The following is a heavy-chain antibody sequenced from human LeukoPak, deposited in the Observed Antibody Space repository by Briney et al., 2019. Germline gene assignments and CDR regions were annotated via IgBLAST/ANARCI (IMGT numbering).Heavy chain of an antibody. J-gene: IGHJ5*02. D-gene: IGHD2-2*02. Sequence: GASVKVSCKASGYTFTSYDINWVRQATGQGLEWMGWMNPNSGNTGYAQKFQGRVTITRNTSISTAYMELSSLRSEDTAVYYCARVWGCSSTSCYRWFDPWGQGTLVTVSS. CDR2: MNPNSGNT. CDR1: GYTFTSYD. CDR3: ARVWGCSSTSCYRWFDP. V-gene: IGHV1-8*03.